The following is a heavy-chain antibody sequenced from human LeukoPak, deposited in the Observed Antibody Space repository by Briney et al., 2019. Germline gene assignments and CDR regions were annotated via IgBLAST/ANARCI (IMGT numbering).Heavy chain of an antibody. CDR1: GYSFNNYR. CDR2: IYPGDSDT. V-gene: IGHV5-51*01. J-gene: IGHJ4*02. CDR3: GRRSGHGSESYYLFDY. Sequence: GESLLISCNGSGYSFNNYRIGWGRQLPGKGLEWMGIIYPGDSDTRYNPSFEGQVTISADKSTRTAHLQWSSLKASDTAMFYYGRRSGHGSESYYLFDYWGQGTLVTVSS. D-gene: IGHD3-10*01.